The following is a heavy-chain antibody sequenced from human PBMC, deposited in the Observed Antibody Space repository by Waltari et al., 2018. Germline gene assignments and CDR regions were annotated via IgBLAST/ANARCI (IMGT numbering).Heavy chain of an antibody. CDR2: IYQSGST. D-gene: IGHD3-3*01. V-gene: IGHV4-38-2*01. J-gene: IGHJ6*03. CDR3: ARSANKGITIFGVVKYYYYYYMDV. CDR1: GYSISSGYY. Sequence: QVQLQESGPGLVKPSETLSLTCAVSGYSISSGYYWGWIRQPPGKGVEGVGSIYQSGSTYYNPSLKSRVTISVDTSKNQFSLKLSSVTAADTAVYYCARSANKGITIFGVVKYYYYYYMDVWGKGTTVTVSS.